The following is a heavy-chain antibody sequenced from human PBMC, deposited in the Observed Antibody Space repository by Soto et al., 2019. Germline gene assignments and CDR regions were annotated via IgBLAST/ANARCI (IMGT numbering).Heavy chain of an antibody. CDR3: ARPRTYDYESSSYYGHQFDD. CDR1: GGIFRRHP. V-gene: IGHV1-69*01. Sequence: QVQLVQSGAEVKKPGSSVKVSCKTSGGIFRRHPIDWVRQAPGQGLEWMGGIVPQLGRVIYPRDFQGRVTIYADELTNPSYLELSGLTSDDTAVYYCARPRTYDYESSSYYGHQFDDWGQGTLVTVSS. CDR2: IVPQLGRV. J-gene: IGHJ4*02. D-gene: IGHD3-22*01.